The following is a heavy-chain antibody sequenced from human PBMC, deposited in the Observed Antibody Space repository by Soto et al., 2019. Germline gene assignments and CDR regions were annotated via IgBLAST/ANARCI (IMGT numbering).Heavy chain of an antibody. Sequence: ASVKVSCKASGYTFTSHGMHWVRQAPGQRLEWMGWINAGNGNTKYSEKFQGRVTVTRDTPASTAYMEVSILTSEDTAVYYCARDIRVATYYDFWSGPDYWGQGTLVTVSS. CDR3: ARDIRVATYYDFWSGPDY. CDR2: INAGNGNT. CDR1: GYTFTSHG. D-gene: IGHD3-3*01. V-gene: IGHV1-3*01. J-gene: IGHJ4*02.